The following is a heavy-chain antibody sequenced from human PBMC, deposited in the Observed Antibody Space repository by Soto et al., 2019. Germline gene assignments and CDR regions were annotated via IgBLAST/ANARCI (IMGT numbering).Heavy chain of an antibody. V-gene: IGHV4-4*02. CDR1: GGSISSSNW. J-gene: IGHJ3*02. CDR3: ARDRYDSSGYVIIDAFDI. Sequence: SETLSLTCAVSGGSISSSNWWSWVRQPPGKGLEWIGEIYHSGSTNYNPSLKSRVTISVDKSKNQFTLKLSSVTAADTAVYYCARDRYDSSGYVIIDAFDIWGQGTMVT. D-gene: IGHD3-22*01. CDR2: IYHSGST.